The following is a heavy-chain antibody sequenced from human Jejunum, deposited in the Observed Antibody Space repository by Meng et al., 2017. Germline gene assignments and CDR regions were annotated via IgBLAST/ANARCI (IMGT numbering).Heavy chain of an antibody. Sequence: ASVKVSCKTFGYTFTDYFMYWVRQARGQGLEWMGWINPRTGDTRYTEKLQGRVTMTRDTSISTAYMEVTNLRDDDTAVYYCARDLAGLGGYWGQGTRVTVSS. J-gene: IGHJ4*02. CDR2: INPRTGDT. CDR1: GYTFTDYF. CDR3: ARDLAGLGGY. D-gene: IGHD3-16*01. V-gene: IGHV1-2*02.